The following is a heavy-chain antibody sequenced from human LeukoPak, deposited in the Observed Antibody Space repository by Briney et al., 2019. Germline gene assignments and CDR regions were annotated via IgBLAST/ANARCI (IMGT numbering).Heavy chain of an antibody. Sequence: SQTLSLTCAISGDSVSSNSAAWNWIRQSPSRGLEWLGRTYYRSKWYNDYAVSVKSRITINPDTSKNQFSLQLNSVTPEDTAVYYCARGDLRSSSWYVRVFISVFDFWGQGILVTVSS. CDR2: TYYRSKWYN. V-gene: IGHV6-1*01. CDR3: ARGDLRSSSWYVRVFISVFDF. CDR1: GDSVSSNSAA. J-gene: IGHJ4*02. D-gene: IGHD6-13*01.